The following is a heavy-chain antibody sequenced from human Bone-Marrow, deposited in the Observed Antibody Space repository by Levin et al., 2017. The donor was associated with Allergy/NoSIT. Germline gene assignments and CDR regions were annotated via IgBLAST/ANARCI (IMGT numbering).Heavy chain of an antibody. CDR1: GGSISNTNYY. CDR3: ARQTSYYDEGPYAKYYFDY. J-gene: IGHJ4*02. V-gene: IGHV4-39*07. D-gene: IGHD3-16*01. Sequence: SETLSLTCTVSGGSISNTNYYWGWTRQPPGKGLEWIGSIYYSGTTYYNLSLKSRVTMSVDRSRNQFSLRLTSVTAADTAVYFCARQTSYYDEGPYAKYYFDYWGQGTLVTVSS. CDR2: IYYSGTT.